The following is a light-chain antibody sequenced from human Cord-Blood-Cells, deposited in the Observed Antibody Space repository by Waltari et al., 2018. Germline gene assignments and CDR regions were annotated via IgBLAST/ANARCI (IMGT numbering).Light chain of an antibody. CDR1: QGISNY. Sequence: DIQMNQSPSSLSASVGDRVTITCRASQGISNYLASYQQKPGKVTKLLIYAASTLQSGVPSRFSGSGSGTDFTLTISSLQPEDVATYYCQKYNSAPRTFGQGTKVEIK. J-gene: IGKJ1*01. V-gene: IGKV1-27*01. CDR3: QKYNSAPRT. CDR2: AAS.